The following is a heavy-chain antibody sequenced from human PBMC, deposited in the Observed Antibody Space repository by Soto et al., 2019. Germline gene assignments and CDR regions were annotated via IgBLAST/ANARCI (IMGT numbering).Heavy chain of an antibody. D-gene: IGHD1-20*01. CDR3: ARDTSAVTGTTGDFDY. Sequence: QVQLVESGGGVVQPGRSLRLSCAASGFTFSSYAMHWVRQAPGKGLEWVAVISYDGTNKNYADSVKGRFTISRDNSKKTLYRQMSSLRGEDTAVYYCARDTSAVTGTTGDFDYWGQGTLVTVSS. CDR1: GFTFSSYA. V-gene: IGHV3-30-3*01. CDR2: ISYDGTNK. J-gene: IGHJ4*02.